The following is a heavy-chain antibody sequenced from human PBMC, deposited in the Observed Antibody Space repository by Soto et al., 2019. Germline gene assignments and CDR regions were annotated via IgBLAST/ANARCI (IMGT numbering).Heavy chain of an antibody. CDR2: ISSSSSYI. Sequence: EVQLVESGGGLVKPGGSLRLSCAASGFTFSSYSMNWVRQAPGKGLEWVSSISSSSSYIYYADSVKGRFTISRDNAKNSLYLQMNSLRAEDTAVYYCARDEGRDGYHLDYWGQGTLVTVSS. D-gene: IGHD5-12*01. J-gene: IGHJ4*02. CDR1: GFTFSSYS. V-gene: IGHV3-21*01. CDR3: ARDEGRDGYHLDY.